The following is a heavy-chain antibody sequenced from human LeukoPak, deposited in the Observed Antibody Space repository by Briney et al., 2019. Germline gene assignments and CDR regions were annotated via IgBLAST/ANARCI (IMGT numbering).Heavy chain of an antibody. J-gene: IGHJ5*02. CDR2: IYTSGST. Sequence: PSETLSLTCTVSGGSISGYYWSWIRQPAGKGLEWIGRIYTSGSTNYNPSLKSRVTISVDTSKNQFSLKLSSVTAADTAVYYCARVIKAAAGTGQIDPWGQGTLVTVSS. CDR3: ARVIKAAAGTGQIDP. D-gene: IGHD6-13*01. V-gene: IGHV4-4*07. CDR1: GGSISGYY.